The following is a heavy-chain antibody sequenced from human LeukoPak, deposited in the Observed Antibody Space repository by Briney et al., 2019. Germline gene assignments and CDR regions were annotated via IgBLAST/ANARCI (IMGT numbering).Heavy chain of an antibody. V-gene: IGHV1-46*01. Sequence: APVKVSCKASGYTFTNYYMHWVRQAPGQGLEWMGIINPSGDSTNYAQKFQGRVTMTRDMSTSTVYMELSSLRSEDTAVYYCAREGLYWGQGTLVTVSS. CDR3: AREGLY. J-gene: IGHJ4*02. CDR1: GYTFTNYY. CDR2: INPSGDST.